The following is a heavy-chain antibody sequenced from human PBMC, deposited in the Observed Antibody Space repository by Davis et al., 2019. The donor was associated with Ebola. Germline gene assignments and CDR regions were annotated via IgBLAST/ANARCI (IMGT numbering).Heavy chain of an antibody. V-gene: IGHV1-18*01. J-gene: IGHJ4*02. CDR2: ISAYNGHT. D-gene: IGHD6-19*01. CDR1: GYTFNSHG. CDR3: ARGRNGGWDFDY. Sequence: AASAKVFCKASGYTFNSHGISWVRQAPGQGLEWMAWISAYNGHTNYAQKFQGRLTLTTDTSTSTVYMELRSLTSDDTAEYYCARGRNGGWDFDYWGQGTRVTVSS.